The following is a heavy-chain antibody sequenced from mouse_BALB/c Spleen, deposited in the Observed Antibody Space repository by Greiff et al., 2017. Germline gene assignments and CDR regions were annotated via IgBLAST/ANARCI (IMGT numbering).Heavy chain of an antibody. Sequence: EVKLMESGAELVRPGALVKLSCKASGFNIKDYYMHWVKQRPEQGLEWIGWIDPENGNTIYDPKFQGKASITADTSSNTAYLQLSSLTSGDTAVYYCARTFDSYYAMDYWGQGTSVTVSS. J-gene: IGHJ4*01. V-gene: IGHV14-1*02. CDR3: ARTFDSYYAMDY. CDR2: IDPENGNT. CDR1: GFNIKDYY.